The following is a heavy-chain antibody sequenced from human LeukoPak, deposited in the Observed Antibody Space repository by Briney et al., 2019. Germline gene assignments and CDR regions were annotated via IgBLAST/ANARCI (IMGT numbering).Heavy chain of an antibody. CDR3: AREGSKYDFWSGYLPGDALDI. D-gene: IGHD3-3*01. CDR2: IYYSGST. Sequence: SETLSLTCTVSGGSISSGSYYWSWIRQPPGKGLEWIGYIYYSGSTYYNPSLKSRVTISVDTSKNQFSLKLSSVTAADTAVYYCAREGSKYDFWSGYLPGDALDIWGQGTMVTVSS. V-gene: IGHV4-30-4*08. CDR1: GGSISSGSYY. J-gene: IGHJ3*02.